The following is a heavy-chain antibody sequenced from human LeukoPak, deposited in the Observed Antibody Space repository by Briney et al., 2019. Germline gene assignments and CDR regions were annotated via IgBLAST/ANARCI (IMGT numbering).Heavy chain of an antibody. V-gene: IGHV4-59*01. CDR1: GGSISSYY. CDR2: IYYSGST. Sequence: SETLSLTCTVSGGSISSYYWSWIRQPPGKGLEWIGYIYYSGSTNYNPSLKSRVTISVDTSKNQFSLKLSSVTAADTAVYYCASRVVPAAPPDPYYYYYYMDVWGKGTTVTVSS. J-gene: IGHJ6*03. CDR3: ASRVVPAAPPDPYYYYYYMDV. D-gene: IGHD2-2*01.